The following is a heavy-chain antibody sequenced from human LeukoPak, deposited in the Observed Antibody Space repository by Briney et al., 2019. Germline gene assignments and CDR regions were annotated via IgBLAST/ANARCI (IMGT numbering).Heavy chain of an antibody. CDR2: IYSGGNT. J-gene: IGHJ5*02. D-gene: IGHD3-22*01. CDR3: ARTLIVVVNEEFGWFDP. Sequence: GGSLRLSCAASGFTVSSNYMYWVRQAPGKGLEWVSVIYSGGNTYYADSVKGRFTISRDNSKNTLYLQMNSLRAEDTAVYYCARTLIVVVNEEFGWFDPWGQGTLVTVSS. CDR1: GFTVSSNY. V-gene: IGHV3-53*01.